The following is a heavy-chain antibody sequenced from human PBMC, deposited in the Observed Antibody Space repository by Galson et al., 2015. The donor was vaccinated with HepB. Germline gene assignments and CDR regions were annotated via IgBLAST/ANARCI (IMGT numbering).Heavy chain of an antibody. D-gene: IGHD3-22*01. CDR3: ARRVYDSSGYYGLLNPYYFDY. V-gene: IGHV5-51*01. CDR1: GYSFTSYW. Sequence: QSGAEVKKPGESLKISCKGSGYSFTSYWIGWVRQMPGKGLEWMGVIYPGDSDTRYSPSFQGQVTISADKSISTAYLQWSSLKASDTAMYYCARRVYDSSGYYGLLNPYYFDYWGQGTLVTVSS. CDR2: IYPGDSDT. J-gene: IGHJ4*02.